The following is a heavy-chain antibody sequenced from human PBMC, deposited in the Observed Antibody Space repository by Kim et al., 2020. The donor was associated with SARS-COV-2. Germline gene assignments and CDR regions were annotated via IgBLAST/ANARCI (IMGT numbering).Heavy chain of an antibody. Sequence: GGSLRLSCAASGFTFSSYGMHWVRQAPGKGLEWVAVIWYDGSNKYYADSVKGRFTISRDNSKNTLYLQMNSLRAEDTAVYYCARVPPKSSSWSVMDVWGQGTTVTVSS. V-gene: IGHV3-33*01. CDR1: GFTFSSYG. CDR2: IWYDGSNK. D-gene: IGHD6-13*01. J-gene: IGHJ6*02. CDR3: ARVPPKSSSWSVMDV.